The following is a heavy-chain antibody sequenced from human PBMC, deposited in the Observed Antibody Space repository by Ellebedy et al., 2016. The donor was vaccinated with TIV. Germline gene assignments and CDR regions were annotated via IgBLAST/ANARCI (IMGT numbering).Heavy chain of an antibody. J-gene: IGHJ6*02. Sequence: GESLKISCAASGFTFDDYTLHWFRQAPGKGLEWVSLITWDGDTTYYADSVKGRFTISRDNSKNSLYLHMNSLRLEDTALYYCAKDVLLGGSGSDYYFFGMDVWGQGTTVIVSS. CDR1: GFTFDDYT. V-gene: IGHV3-43*01. CDR2: ITWDGDTT. D-gene: IGHD3-10*01. CDR3: AKDVLLGGSGSDYYFFGMDV.